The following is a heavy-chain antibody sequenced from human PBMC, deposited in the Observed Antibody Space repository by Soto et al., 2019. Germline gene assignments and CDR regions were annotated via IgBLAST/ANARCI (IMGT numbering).Heavy chain of an antibody. CDR1: GYTFTGYY. J-gene: IGHJ6*02. Sequence: ASVKVSCKASGYTFTGYYMHWVRQAPGQGLEWMGWINPNSGGTNYAQKFQGWVTMTRDTSISTAYMELSRLRSDDTAVYYCARDLLTIAAAGDSYYGTDVSGQGTTVTVSS. V-gene: IGHV1-2*04. CDR2: INPNSGGT. D-gene: IGHD6-13*01. CDR3: ARDLLTIAAAGDSYYGTDV.